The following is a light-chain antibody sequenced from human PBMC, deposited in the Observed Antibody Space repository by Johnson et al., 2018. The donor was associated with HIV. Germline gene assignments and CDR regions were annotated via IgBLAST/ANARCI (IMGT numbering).Light chain of an antibody. CDR1: SSNIGNNY. V-gene: IGLV1-51*01. J-gene: IGLJ1*01. CDR3: GAWDSSLSAHFV. Sequence: QSVLTQPPSVSAAPGQKVTISCSGSSSNIGNNYVSWYQQLPGTAPKLLIYDNNKRPSGIPDRFSASKSGTSATLVITGLQTGDEADYYCGAWDSSLSAHFVFGTGTNVTVL. CDR2: DNN.